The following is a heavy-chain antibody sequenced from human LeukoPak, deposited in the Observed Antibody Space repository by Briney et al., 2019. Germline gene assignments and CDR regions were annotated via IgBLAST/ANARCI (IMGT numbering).Heavy chain of an antibody. CDR3: ARDSRSYYSGSPQNY. CDR1: GFTFSDYY. CDR2: ISHTSSTR. Sequence: PGGSLRLSCAVSGFTFSDYYMSWIRQAPGKGLEWISYISHTSSTRNYADSVKGRFTISRDNAKNSLYLQMNSLGAEDTAVYYCARDSRSYYSGSPQNYWGQGTLVTVSS. V-gene: IGHV3-11*01. J-gene: IGHJ4*02. D-gene: IGHD1-26*01.